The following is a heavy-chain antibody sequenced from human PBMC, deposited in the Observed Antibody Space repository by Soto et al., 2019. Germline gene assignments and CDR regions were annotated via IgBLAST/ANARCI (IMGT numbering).Heavy chain of an antibody. Sequence: QVILAQSGAEVKKPGSSVKVSCKVSGGSFSSFSINWVRQAPGQRFEWMGGIIPILGTANFTQKFQDRFTFTADETTAPAYMTLSSLTSDDTAFYYCTPFHSNGYYPQNPYWGPGTQVTVSS. CDR3: TPFHSNGYYPQNPY. V-gene: IGHV1-69*01. D-gene: IGHD3-22*01. J-gene: IGHJ4*02. CDR1: GGSFSSFS. CDR2: IIPILGTA.